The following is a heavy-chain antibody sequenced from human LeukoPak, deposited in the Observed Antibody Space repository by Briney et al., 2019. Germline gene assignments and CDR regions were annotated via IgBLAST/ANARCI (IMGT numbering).Heavy chain of an antibody. D-gene: IGHD3-22*01. J-gene: IGHJ4*02. CDR3: ARGTGSSGRLGY. V-gene: IGHV4-34*01. CDR2: INHSGST. Sequence: SETLSLTCAVYGGSFSGYYWSWIRQPPGKGLEWIGEINHSGSTNYNPSLKSRVTISVDTSKNQFFLKQSSVTAADTAVYYCARGTGSSGRLGYWGQGTLVTVSS. CDR1: GGSFSGYY.